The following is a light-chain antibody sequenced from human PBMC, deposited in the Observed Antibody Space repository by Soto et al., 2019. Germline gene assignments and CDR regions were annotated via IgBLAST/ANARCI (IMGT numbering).Light chain of an antibody. Sequence: EIMMTQSPATLSVSPGATATLSCRASQTISSNLVWYQQKPGQAPRLLISGASTRATGIPARFSGSGSGTEFTLTISSLQSEDFAVYYCQQYNNWPRTFGQGTKVDIK. CDR2: GAS. CDR1: QTISSN. V-gene: IGKV3-15*01. J-gene: IGKJ1*01. CDR3: QQYNNWPRT.